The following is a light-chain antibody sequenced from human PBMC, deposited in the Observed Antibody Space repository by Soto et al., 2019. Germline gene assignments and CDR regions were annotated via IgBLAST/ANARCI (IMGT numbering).Light chain of an antibody. V-gene: IGLV1-40*01. CDR3: QSYASSLSGSV. Sequence: QAVVTPPPSVSGAPGQRVTISCTGSSSNIGAGYDVHWYQQLPGTAPKLLIYGNSNRPSGLPHRFSGSKSGTSASLAITGLQAEDEADYYCQSYASSLSGSVFGGGTKVTVL. J-gene: IGLJ2*01. CDR2: GNS. CDR1: SSNIGAGYD.